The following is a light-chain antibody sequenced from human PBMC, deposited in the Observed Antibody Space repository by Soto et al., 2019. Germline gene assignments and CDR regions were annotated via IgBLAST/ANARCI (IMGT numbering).Light chain of an antibody. CDR1: QSIKTN. CDR3: QQYDNWAPIT. CDR2: DAS. J-gene: IGKJ5*01. V-gene: IGKV3-15*01. Sequence: EIVLTQSPAALFVSPGERATLSYRASQSIKTNIAWYQQKPGQAPRLLINDASTRATGIPARSSGSGSGTEFTLNINSLQAEESAVYYCQQYDNWAPITFGDGTRLEIK.